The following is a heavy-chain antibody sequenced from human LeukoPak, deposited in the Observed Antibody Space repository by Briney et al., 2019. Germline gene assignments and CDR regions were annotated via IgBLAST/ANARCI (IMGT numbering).Heavy chain of an antibody. CDR2: IYTSGST. J-gene: IGHJ4*02. CDR3: ARGKTLSSWSTPYFDY. Sequence: SETLSLTCTVSGGFISSYYWSWIRQPAGKGLEWIGRIYTSGSTNYNPSLKSRVTMSVDTSKNQFSLKLSSVTAADTAVYYCARGKTLSSWSTPYFDYWGQGTLVTVSS. CDR1: GGFISSYY. D-gene: IGHD6-13*01. V-gene: IGHV4-4*07.